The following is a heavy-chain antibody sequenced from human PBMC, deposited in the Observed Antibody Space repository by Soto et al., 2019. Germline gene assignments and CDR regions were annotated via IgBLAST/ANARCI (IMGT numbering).Heavy chain of an antibody. J-gene: IGHJ6*02. D-gene: IGHD3-3*01. Sequence: GGSLRLSCAASGFTFSSYSMNWVRQAPGKGLEWVSYISSSSSTIYYADSVKGRLTISRDNAKNSLYLQMNSLRDEDTAVYYCASYYDFWSGYLPLGYYYGMDVWGQGTTVTVSS. CDR2: ISSSSSTI. V-gene: IGHV3-48*02. CDR3: ASYYDFWSGYLPLGYYYGMDV. CDR1: GFTFSSYS.